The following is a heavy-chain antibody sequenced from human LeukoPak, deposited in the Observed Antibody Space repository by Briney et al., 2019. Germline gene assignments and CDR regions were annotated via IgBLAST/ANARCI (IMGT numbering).Heavy chain of an antibody. D-gene: IGHD3-22*01. CDR3: AKRGVVIRVILVGFHKEAYYFDS. CDR1: GITLSNYG. J-gene: IGHJ4*02. V-gene: IGHV3-23*01. CDR2: ISGSGGST. Sequence: GGSLRLSCAVSGITLSNYGMSWVRQAPGKGLEWVAGISGSGGSTNYADSVKGRFTISRDNRKNTLYLQMNSLRAEDAAVYFCAKRGVVIRVILVGFHKEAYYFDSWGQGALVTVSS.